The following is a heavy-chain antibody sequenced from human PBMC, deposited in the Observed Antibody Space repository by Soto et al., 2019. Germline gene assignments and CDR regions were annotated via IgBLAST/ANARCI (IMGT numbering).Heavy chain of an antibody. J-gene: IGHJ4*02. CDR1: GGTFSSYT. CDR2: IIPILGIA. V-gene: IGHV1-69*08. CDR3: ARDPPSAYCGGDCYPEFDY. Sequence: QVQLVQSGAEVKKPGSSVKVSCKASGGTFSSYTISWVRQAPGQGLEWMGGIIPILGIANYAQKFQGRVTITADKSTSTAYMELSSLRSEDTAVYYCARDPPSAYCGGDCYPEFDYWGQGTLVTVSS. D-gene: IGHD2-21*02.